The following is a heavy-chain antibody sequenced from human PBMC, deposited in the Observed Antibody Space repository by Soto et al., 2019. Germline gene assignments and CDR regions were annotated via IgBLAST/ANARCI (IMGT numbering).Heavy chain of an antibody. CDR1: GFTFGSYS. CDR3: ARGLSDYYYYGMDV. V-gene: IGHV3-48*02. Sequence: GGSLRLSCAASGFTFGSYSMNWVRQAPGKGLEWVSYISSSSSTIYYADSVKGRFTISRDNAKNSLYLQMNSLRDEDTAVYYCARGLSDYYYYGMDVWGQGTTVTVSS. CDR2: ISSSSSTI. J-gene: IGHJ6*02.